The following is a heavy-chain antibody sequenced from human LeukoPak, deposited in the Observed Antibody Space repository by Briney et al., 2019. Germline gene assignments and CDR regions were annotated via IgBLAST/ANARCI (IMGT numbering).Heavy chain of an antibody. CDR2: IYPGDSDT. V-gene: IGHV5-51*01. Sequence: GGSLRLSCAASGFTFSSYSMNWVRQAPGKGLEWMGIIYPGDSDTRYSPSFQGQVTISADKSISTAYLQWSSLKASDTAMYYCATRKIRTGVDYWGQGTLVTVSS. CDR3: ATRKIRTGVDY. J-gene: IGHJ4*02. D-gene: IGHD1-14*01. CDR1: GFTFSSYS.